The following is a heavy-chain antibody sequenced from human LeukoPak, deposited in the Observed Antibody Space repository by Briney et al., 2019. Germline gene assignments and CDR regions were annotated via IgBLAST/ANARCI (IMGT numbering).Heavy chain of an antibody. J-gene: IGHJ4*02. D-gene: IGHD6-6*01. CDR1: GFTVSSNY. V-gene: IGHV3-23*01. CDR3: AKDGPGIWPYEQLLGY. Sequence: PGGSLRLSCAASGFTVSSNYMSWVRQAPGKGPEWVSVITSSGGSTHYADSVKGRFTISRDNPKNTLYLQMSSLRVEDTAIYYCAKDGPGIWPYEQLLGYWGQGTLVTVSS. CDR2: ITSSGGST.